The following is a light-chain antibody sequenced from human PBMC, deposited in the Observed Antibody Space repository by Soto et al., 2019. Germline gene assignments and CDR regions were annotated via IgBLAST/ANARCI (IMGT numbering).Light chain of an antibody. CDR3: QQYNNWPHT. CDR2: DSS. CDR1: QSVSSN. J-gene: IGKJ2*01. Sequence: DIVMTQSPATLSVSPGERATLSCRASQSVSSNLAWYQQKPGQAPGLLIYDSSTRATGVPARFNGSGSGTEFTLTISRLQSEYFAVYYCQQYNNWPHTVGPGTKLEIE. V-gene: IGKV3-15*01.